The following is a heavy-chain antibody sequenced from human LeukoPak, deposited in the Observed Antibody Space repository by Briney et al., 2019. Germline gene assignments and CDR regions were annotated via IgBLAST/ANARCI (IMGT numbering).Heavy chain of an antibody. Sequence: PGGSLRLSCAASGFTFSSYWMSWVRQAPGKGREWVANIKQDGSEKYYVDSVKGRFTISRDNAKNSLYLQMNSLRSEDTAVYYCARDLDIVATITGPVSDYWGQGTLVTVSS. CDR3: ARDLDIVATITGPVSDY. V-gene: IGHV3-7*03. J-gene: IGHJ4*02. CDR1: GFTFSSYW. CDR2: IKQDGSEK. D-gene: IGHD5-12*01.